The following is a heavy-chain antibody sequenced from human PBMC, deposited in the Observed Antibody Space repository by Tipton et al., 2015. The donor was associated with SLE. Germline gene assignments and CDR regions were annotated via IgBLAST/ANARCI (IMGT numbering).Heavy chain of an antibody. CDR2: INHSGST. Sequence: TLSLTCAVYGGSFSGYYWSWIRQPPGKGLEWIGEINHSGSTHYNPSLKSRVIISVDTSKNQLPLKLNSVTAADTTMYYCARNRGSGQQAAFEIWGQGTMVTVSS. CDR3: ARNRGSGQQAAFEI. CDR1: GGSFSGYY. D-gene: IGHD2-15*01. V-gene: IGHV4-34*01. J-gene: IGHJ3*02.